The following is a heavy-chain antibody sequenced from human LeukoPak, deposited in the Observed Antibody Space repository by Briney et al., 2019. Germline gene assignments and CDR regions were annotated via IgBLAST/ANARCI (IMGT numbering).Heavy chain of an antibody. D-gene: IGHD3-10*01. CDR2: IYYSGST. CDR3: ARHEFDSGSLPYFDY. CDR1: GGSIRGYY. J-gene: IGHJ4*02. V-gene: IGHV4-59*08. Sequence: SETLSLTCTVSGGSIRGYYWSWIRLPPGKGLEWIGYIYYSGSTNYNPSLKSRVTISVDTSKNQFSLKLSAVTAADTAVYYCARHEFDSGSLPYFDYWGQGILVTVSS.